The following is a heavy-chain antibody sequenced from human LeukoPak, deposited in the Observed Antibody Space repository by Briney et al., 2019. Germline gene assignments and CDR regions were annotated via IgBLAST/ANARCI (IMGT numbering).Heavy chain of an antibody. CDR3: ASRDRYFDWSPFDY. CDR2: IYYSGST. J-gene: IGHJ4*02. V-gene: IGHV4-59*01. CDR1: GGSISSYY. Sequence: SETLSLTCTVSGGSISSYYWSWIRQPPGKGLEWIGYIYYSGSTNYNPSLESRVTISVDTSKNQFSLKLSSVTAADTAVYYCASRDRYFDWSPFDYWGQGTLVTVSS. D-gene: IGHD3-9*01.